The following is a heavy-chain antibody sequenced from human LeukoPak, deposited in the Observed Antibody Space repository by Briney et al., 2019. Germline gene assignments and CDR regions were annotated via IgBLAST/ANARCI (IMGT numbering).Heavy chain of an antibody. CDR1: GGSVNSYY. D-gene: IGHD3-16*01. V-gene: IGHV4-4*07. Sequence: MTSETLSLTCTVSGGSVNSYYLSWIRQPAGKTLEWIGRIYDGGSTNYNPSLKSRVTMSVDTSKNQISLKLKSVTAADTAVYYCARDSGTSGGVKFDPWGQGALVTVSS. CDR2: IYDGGST. CDR3: ARDSGTSGGVKFDP. J-gene: IGHJ5*02.